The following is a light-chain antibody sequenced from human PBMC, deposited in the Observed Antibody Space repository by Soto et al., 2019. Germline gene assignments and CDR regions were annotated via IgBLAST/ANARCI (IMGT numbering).Light chain of an antibody. CDR1: QSLNSFY. Sequence: EIVLTQSPGTLSLSPGERATLSCRASQSLNSFYLAWYQQKPGQAPRLLIYGSSNRATGIPDSFSGSGSGTDFPLTISRLDHEDFAVYYCQQYDISPRTFGQGTKVEVK. CDR3: QQYDISPRT. J-gene: IGKJ1*01. V-gene: IGKV3-20*01. CDR2: GSS.